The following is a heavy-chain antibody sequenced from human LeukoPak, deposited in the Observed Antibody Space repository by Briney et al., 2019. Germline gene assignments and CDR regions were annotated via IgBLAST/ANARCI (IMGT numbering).Heavy chain of an antibody. D-gene: IGHD6-6*01. J-gene: IGHJ4*02. CDR1: GFTFSSYW. V-gene: IGHV3-7*01. CDR3: ARDHSHPIAARTLDY. CDR2: IKQEGSER. Sequence: QSGGSLRLSCAASGFTFSSYWMSWVRQAPGKGLEWVANIKQEGSERYYVDSVKGRFTISRDNAKNSLYLQMNSLRAEDTAVYYCARDHSHPIAARTLDYWGQGTLVTVSS.